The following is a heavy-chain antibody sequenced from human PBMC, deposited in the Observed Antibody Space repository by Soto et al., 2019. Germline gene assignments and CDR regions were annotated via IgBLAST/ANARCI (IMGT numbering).Heavy chain of an antibody. CDR3: AKALYGSSSSPIDF. D-gene: IGHD6-13*01. Sequence: PVGSLRLSCAASGFTFDVYAMHWVRPAPGKCLEWVSYITWIGGYIGYTDSVKGRFTIPRNNANNTLYLQLNSLKTEDTAFYYCAKALYGSSSSPIDFWGQGTLVTVSS. V-gene: IGHV3-9*01. CDR1: GFTFDVYA. J-gene: IGHJ1*01. CDR2: ITWIGGYI.